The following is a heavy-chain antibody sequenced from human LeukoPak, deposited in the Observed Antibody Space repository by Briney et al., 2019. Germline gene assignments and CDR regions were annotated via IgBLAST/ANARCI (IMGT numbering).Heavy chain of an antibody. V-gene: IGHV4-34*01. CDR1: GGSFSGYY. J-gene: IGHJ6*02. D-gene: IGHD1-26*01. Sequence: SETLSLTCAVYGGSFSGYYWSWIRQPPGKGLEWIGEINHSGSTNYNPSLKSRDTISVDTSQNQFSLNLSSVTAADTAVYYCAGEVGATPYYYYGMDVWGQGTTVTVSS. CDR3: AGEVGATPYYYYGMDV. CDR2: INHSGST.